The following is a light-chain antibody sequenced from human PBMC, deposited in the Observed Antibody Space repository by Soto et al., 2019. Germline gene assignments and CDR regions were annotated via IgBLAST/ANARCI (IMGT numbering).Light chain of an antibody. V-gene: IGKV1-5*03. Sequence: DILMTQSPSALSASVGDRVTITRRASQSISPFLAWYQQKPGKAPNLLIYYASNLQSGVPSRFGGSGSGTEFSLTISTLQPDDFATYYGQQYNSYPYTFGQGTKLDIK. J-gene: IGKJ2*01. CDR2: YAS. CDR3: QQYNSYPYT. CDR1: QSISPF.